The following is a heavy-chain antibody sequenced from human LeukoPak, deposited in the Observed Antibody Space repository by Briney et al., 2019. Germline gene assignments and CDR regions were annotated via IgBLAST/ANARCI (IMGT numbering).Heavy chain of an antibody. J-gene: IGHJ4*02. D-gene: IGHD5-18*01. CDR2: IKQDGREK. V-gene: IGHV3-7*03. CDR3: ARGSSYAFDS. CDR1: GFTLSSYR. Sequence: GGSLRLSCVDSGFTLSSYRMTWVRQAPGKGLEWVANIKQDGREKHYVDAVKGRFTISRDNAKNSLYLQMNSLRADDTAVYYCARGSSYAFDSWGQGTLVTVSS.